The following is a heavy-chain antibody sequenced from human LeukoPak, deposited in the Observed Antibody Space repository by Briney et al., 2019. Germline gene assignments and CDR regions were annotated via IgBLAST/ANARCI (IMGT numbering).Heavy chain of an antibody. CDR1: GFTFSSYW. V-gene: IGHV3-7*03. D-gene: IGHD3-22*01. CDR2: INQDGSER. CDR3: AKGPGRYYDSSGYIDY. J-gene: IGHJ4*02. Sequence: GGSLRLSCAASGFTFSSYWVTWVRQAPGKGLEWVANINQDGSERFYVDSVKGRFTISRDNANNSLYLQMNSLRAEDTAVYYCAKGPGRYYDSSGYIDYWGQGTLVTVSS.